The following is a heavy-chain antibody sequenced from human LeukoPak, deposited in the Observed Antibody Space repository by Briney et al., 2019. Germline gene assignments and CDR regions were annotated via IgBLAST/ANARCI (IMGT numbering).Heavy chain of an antibody. CDR2: IYYSGST. CDR3: ARHAGLLAFDI. J-gene: IGHJ3*02. Sequence: SETLSLTCTVSGGSTSSYYWGWIRQPPGKGLEWIGYIYYSGSTNYNPSLKSRVTISVDTSKNQFSLKLSSVTAADTAVYYCARHAGLLAFDIWGQGTMVTVSS. D-gene: IGHD2/OR15-2a*01. CDR1: GGSTSSYY. V-gene: IGHV4-59*08.